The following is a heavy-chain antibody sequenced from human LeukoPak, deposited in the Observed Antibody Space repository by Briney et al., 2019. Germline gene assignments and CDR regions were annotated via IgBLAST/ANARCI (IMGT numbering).Heavy chain of an antibody. Sequence: SETLSLTCTVSGGSISSSGYYWGWIRQPPGKGLEWIGSIYYSGSTYYNPSLKSRVTISVDTSKNQFSLKLSSVTAADTAVYYCARVRDVVPAGRNWFDPWGQGTLVTVSS. CDR1: GGSISSSGYY. D-gene: IGHD2-2*01. CDR3: ARVRDVVPAGRNWFDP. V-gene: IGHV4-39*07. J-gene: IGHJ5*02. CDR2: IYYSGST.